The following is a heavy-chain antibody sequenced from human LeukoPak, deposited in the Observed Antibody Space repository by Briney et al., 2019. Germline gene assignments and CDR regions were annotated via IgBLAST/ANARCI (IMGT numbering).Heavy chain of an antibody. D-gene: IGHD3-16*02. CDR1: EFTVSDTY. V-gene: IGHV3-53*01. J-gene: IGHJ4*02. CDR2: TYGDGSG. CDR3: ASRPSGNYPYPYFDY. Sequence: HPGGSLRLSCAASEFTVSDTYMSWVRQAPGRGMEWVSVTYGDGSGYYADSVRGRFTISRDKSKNTVYLQMNSLRAEDTAVYYCASRPSGNYPYPYFDYWGQGTLVTVSS.